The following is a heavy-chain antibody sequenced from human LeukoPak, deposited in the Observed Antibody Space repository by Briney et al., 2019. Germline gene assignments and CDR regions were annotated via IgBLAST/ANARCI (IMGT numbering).Heavy chain of an antibody. CDR3: VRHGGSYSLDY. Sequence: RPSETLSLTCAVYGGSFSGYYWSWIRQPPGKGLEWIGEINHSGSTNYNPSLKSRVTISVDTSKNQFSLKLSSVTAADTAVYYCVRHGGSYSLDYWGQGTLVTVSS. D-gene: IGHD1-26*01. CDR1: GGSFSGYY. CDR2: INHSGST. V-gene: IGHV4-34*01. J-gene: IGHJ4*02.